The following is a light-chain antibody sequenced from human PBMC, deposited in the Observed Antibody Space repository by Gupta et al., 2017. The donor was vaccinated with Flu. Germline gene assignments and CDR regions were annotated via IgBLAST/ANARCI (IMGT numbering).Light chain of an antibody. CDR2: DAS. Sequence: EIVIIQSPATLSLSPGERATLSCRASQSIDNYLVWYQQKPGQAPRLLINDASNRAAGTPARFSGSGSGTDFTLTISSLEPEDSAVYFCQQRFTWPLTFGGGTKVEIK. CDR3: QQRFTWPLT. J-gene: IGKJ4*01. CDR1: QSIDNY. V-gene: IGKV3-11*01.